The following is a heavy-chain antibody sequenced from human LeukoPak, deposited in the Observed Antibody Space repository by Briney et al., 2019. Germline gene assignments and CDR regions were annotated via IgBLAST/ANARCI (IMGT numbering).Heavy chain of an antibody. Sequence: PGGSLRLSCAASGFTFSSYGMSWVRQAPGKGLEWVSAISGSGGSTYYADSVKGRFTISRDNSKNTLYLQMNGLRAEDTAVYYCAKDEGLTMIVVDTDAFDIWGQGTMVTVSS. CDR1: GFTFSSYG. D-gene: IGHD3-22*01. CDR2: ISGSGGST. CDR3: AKDEGLTMIVVDTDAFDI. J-gene: IGHJ3*02. V-gene: IGHV3-23*01.